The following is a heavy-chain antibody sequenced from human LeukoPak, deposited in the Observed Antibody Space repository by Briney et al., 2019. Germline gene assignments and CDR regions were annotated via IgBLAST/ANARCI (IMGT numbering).Heavy chain of an antibody. CDR3: VRQFWA. CDR1: GFTFSSYE. J-gene: IGHJ5*02. D-gene: IGHD3-16*01. V-gene: IGHV3-66*04. Sequence: GGSLRLPCAASGFTFSSYEMNWVRQAPGKGLEWVSVVYVGGGTDYADSVKGRFTISRDIPKNTLYLQMNGLRVEDTAVYYCVRQFWAWGQGTLVTVSA. CDR2: VYVGGGT.